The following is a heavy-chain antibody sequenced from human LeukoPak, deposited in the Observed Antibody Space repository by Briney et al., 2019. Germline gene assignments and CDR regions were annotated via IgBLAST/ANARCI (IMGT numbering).Heavy chain of an antibody. D-gene: IGHD3-10*01. CDR2: ISWNSGSI. CDR3: AKDITRFGEFLSGFDS. Sequence: GGSLRLSCAASGFTFDDYAMHWVRQAPGKGLEWVSGISWNSGSIGYADSVKGRFTISRDNAKNSLYLQMNSLRAEDMALYYCAKDITRFGEFLSGFDSWGQGTLVTVSS. V-gene: IGHV3-9*03. J-gene: IGHJ4*02. CDR1: GFTFDDYA.